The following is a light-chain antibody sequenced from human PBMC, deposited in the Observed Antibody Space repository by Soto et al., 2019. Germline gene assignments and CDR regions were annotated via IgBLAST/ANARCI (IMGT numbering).Light chain of an antibody. CDR2: KAS. J-gene: IGKJ5*01. V-gene: IGKV1-5*03. CDR1: QSISSW. Sequence: DIQMTQSPSTLSASVGDRVIIILLASQSISSWLAWYQQKPVKAPKLLIYKASSLESGVPSRFSGSGSGTEFTLTISSLQPEDFATYYCQQLHGYPITFGQGTRLEIK. CDR3: QQLHGYPIT.